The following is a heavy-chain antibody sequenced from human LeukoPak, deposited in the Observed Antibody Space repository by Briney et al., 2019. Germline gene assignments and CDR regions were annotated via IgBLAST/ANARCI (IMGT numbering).Heavy chain of an antibody. Sequence: ASVKVSCKASGYTFTGYHMHWVRQAPGQGLEWMGWINPNSGGTNYAQKFQGRVTMTRDTSISTAYMELSRLRSDDTAVYFCARDGAEMVEDAFDIWGQGTMVTVSS. CDR1: GYTFTGYH. D-gene: IGHD2-15*01. J-gene: IGHJ3*02. V-gene: IGHV1-2*02. CDR2: INPNSGGT. CDR3: ARDGAEMVEDAFDI.